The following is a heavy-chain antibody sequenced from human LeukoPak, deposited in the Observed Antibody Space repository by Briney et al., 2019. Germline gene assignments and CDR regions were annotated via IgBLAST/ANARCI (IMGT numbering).Heavy chain of an antibody. V-gene: IGHV3-7*01. CDR1: GFTFSSYW. Sequence: GGSLRLSCAASGFTFSSYWMSWVRQAPGKGLEWVANIKQDGSEKYYVDSVKGRFTISRDNAKNSLYLQMNSLRAEDTAVYYCARDPGCGGDCYFPTYFDYRGQGTLVTVSS. CDR2: IKQDGSEK. D-gene: IGHD2-21*02. J-gene: IGHJ4*02. CDR3: ARDPGCGGDCYFPTYFDY.